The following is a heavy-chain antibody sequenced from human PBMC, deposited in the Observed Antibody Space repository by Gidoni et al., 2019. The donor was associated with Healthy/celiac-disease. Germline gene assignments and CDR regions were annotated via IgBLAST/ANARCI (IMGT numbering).Heavy chain of an antibody. CDR2: INPNSGGT. CDR1: GYTFTGYY. D-gene: IGHD3-10*01. Sequence: QVQLVPSGAEVKKPGASVKVSCKASGYTFTGYYMHWVRQAPGQGLEWMGWINPNSGGTNYAQKFQGRVTMTRDTSISTAYMELSRLRSDDTAVYYWARGGSTMVRGVPNDYWGQGTLVTVSS. J-gene: IGHJ4*02. CDR3: ARGGSTMVRGVPNDY. V-gene: IGHV1-2*02.